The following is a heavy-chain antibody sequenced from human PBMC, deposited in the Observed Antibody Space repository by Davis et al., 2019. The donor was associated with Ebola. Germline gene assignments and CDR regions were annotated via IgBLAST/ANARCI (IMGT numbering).Heavy chain of an antibody. CDR1: GGSISSDDSY. J-gene: IGHJ5*02. CDR3: ARGHDFWSGQNMALDL. CDR2: INARGGS. V-gene: IGHV4-30-4*01. Sequence: PSETLSLTCTVSGGSISSDDSYCTWIRQTPGKGLEWIGLINARGGSYFNPSLYSRLSISVDKSKNQFSLRLSSVTAADTAGYFCARGHDFWSGQNMALDLWGQGTLVTVSS. D-gene: IGHD3-3*01.